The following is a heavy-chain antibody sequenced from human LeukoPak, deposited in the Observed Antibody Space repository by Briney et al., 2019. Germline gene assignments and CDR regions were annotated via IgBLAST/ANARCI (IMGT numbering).Heavy chain of an antibody. CDR3: ATREGGSTTPDY. CDR2: FDPEDGET. J-gene: IGHJ4*02. Sequence: GASVKVSFTVSGYTLTELSMHWVRQAPGKGLEWMGGFDPEDGETIYAQKFQGRVTMTEDTSTDTAYMELSSLRSEDTAVYYCATREGGSTTPDYWGQGTLVTVSS. D-gene: IGHD1-1*01. CDR1: GYTLTELS. V-gene: IGHV1-24*01.